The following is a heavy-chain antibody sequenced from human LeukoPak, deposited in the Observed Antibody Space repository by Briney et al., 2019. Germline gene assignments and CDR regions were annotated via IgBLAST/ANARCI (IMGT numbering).Heavy chain of an antibody. CDR3: AIDLAVPSSSRGF. J-gene: IGHJ4*02. CDR2: MNPRGGDT. CDR1: GYTFTNYY. Sequence: ASVKVSCKASGYTFTNYYIHWVRQAPGQGLEWMGIMNPRGGDTVYAQNFQGRLTMTRDSSTSTVYMELTSLRSEDTAVYYCAIDLAVPSSSRGFWGQGTLLTVSS. D-gene: IGHD6-13*01. V-gene: IGHV1-46*01.